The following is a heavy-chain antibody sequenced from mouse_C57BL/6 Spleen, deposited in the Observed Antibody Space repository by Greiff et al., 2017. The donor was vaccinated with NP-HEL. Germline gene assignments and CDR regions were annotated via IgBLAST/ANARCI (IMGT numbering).Heavy chain of an antibody. CDR1: GFNIKDDY. CDR2: IDPENGDT. V-gene: IGHV14-4*01. J-gene: IGHJ2*01. CDR3: ATAGKFY. Sequence: VQLQQSGAELVRPGASVKLSCTASGFNIKDDYMHWVKQRPEQGLEWIGWIDPENGDTEYASKFQGKATITADTSSNTAYLQLSSLTSEDTAVYYCATAGKFYWGQGTTVTVST.